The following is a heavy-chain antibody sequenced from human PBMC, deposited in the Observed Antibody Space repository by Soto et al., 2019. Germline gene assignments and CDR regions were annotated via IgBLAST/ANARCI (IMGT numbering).Heavy chain of an antibody. J-gene: IGHJ3*02. D-gene: IGHD4-17*01. CDR2: IYYSGST. CDR1: GGSISSYY. CDR3: RSWTTVTTSRFDDFDT. Sequence: SETLSLTCTVSGGSISSYYWSWILQPPGKVLEWIGYIYYSGSTNYNPSLKSRVTISLDTSKNQFSLKLSSVTAAETAVYYCRSWTTVTTSRFDDFDTWGQEKLVTVSS. V-gene: IGHV4-59*01.